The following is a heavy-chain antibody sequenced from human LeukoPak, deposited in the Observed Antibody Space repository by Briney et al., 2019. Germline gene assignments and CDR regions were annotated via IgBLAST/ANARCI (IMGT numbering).Heavy chain of an antibody. CDR1: GGSISSYY. V-gene: IGHV4-4*07. CDR2: IYTSGST. CDR3: ARDIAVVMGFDY. D-gene: IGHD3-3*01. Sequence: SETLSLTCTVSGGSISSYYWSWIRQPAGKGLEWIGRIYTSGSTNYNSSLKSRVTMSVDTSKNQFSLKLSSVTAADTAVCYCARDIAVVMGFDYWGQGTLVTVSS. J-gene: IGHJ4*02.